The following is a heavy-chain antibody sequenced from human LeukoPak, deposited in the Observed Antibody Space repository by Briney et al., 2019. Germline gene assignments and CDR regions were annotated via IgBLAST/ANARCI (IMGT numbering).Heavy chain of an antibody. D-gene: IGHD3-10*01. CDR3: TTDLVILWFGELSRVQAFDY. V-gene: IGHV3-15*01. CDR2: IKSKTDGGTT. J-gene: IGHJ4*02. CDR1: GFTFSNAW. Sequence: GGSLRLSCAASGFTFSNAWMSWVRQAPGKGLEWVGRIKSKTDGGTTDYAAPVKGRFTISRDDSKNTLYLQMNGLKTEDTAVYYCTTDLVILWFGELSRVQAFDYWGQGTLVTVSS.